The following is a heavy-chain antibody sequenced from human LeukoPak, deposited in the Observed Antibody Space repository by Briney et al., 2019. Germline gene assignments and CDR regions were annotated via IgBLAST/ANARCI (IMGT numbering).Heavy chain of an antibody. CDR3: ARELGRRGIDY. Sequence: SQTLSLTCAISGDSVSSNSATWTFIRQSPSRGLECLGRTYYRSKWFNEYAVSVKSRITINTDTSKNQFSLQLTSVTPEDTAMYFCARELGRRGIDYWGHGTLVTVSS. D-gene: IGHD3-10*01. CDR1: GDSVSSNSAT. J-gene: IGHJ4*01. CDR2: TYYRSKWFN. V-gene: IGHV6-1*01.